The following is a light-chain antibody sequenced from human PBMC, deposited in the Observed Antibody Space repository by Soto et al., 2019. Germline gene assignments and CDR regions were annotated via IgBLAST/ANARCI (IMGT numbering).Light chain of an antibody. CDR2: EAS. CDR3: QQYNSYSPYT. Sequence: DIQMTQSPSTLSASVGDRVTITCRASQNIDRWLAWYQQKPGKAPKVLIYEASSLSSGVSSRFGGSGSGTEFNLTISSVQPDDFATYYCQQYNSYSPYTFGQGTKLDIK. J-gene: IGKJ2*01. V-gene: IGKV1-5*01. CDR1: QNIDRW.